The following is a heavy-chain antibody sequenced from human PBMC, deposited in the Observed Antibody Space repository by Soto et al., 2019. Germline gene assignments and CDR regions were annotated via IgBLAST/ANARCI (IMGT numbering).Heavy chain of an antibody. J-gene: IGHJ4*02. V-gene: IGHV3-30*18. CDR1: GFTFSSYG. CDR3: AKETHSEPLDY. Sequence: QVQLVESGGGVVQPGRSLRLSCAASGFTFSSYGMHWVRQAPGKGLEWVAVISYDGSNKYYADSVKGRFTISRDNSKNTRYLQMNSLRAEDTAVYYCAKETHSEPLDYWGQGTLVTVSS. CDR2: ISYDGSNK.